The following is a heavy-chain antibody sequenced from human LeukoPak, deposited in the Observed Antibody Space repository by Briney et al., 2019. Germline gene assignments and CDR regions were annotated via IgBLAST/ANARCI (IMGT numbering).Heavy chain of an antibody. Sequence: SETLSLTCTVSGGSISSYYWSWIRQPPGKGLEWSGYIYYSGSTNYNPSLKSRVTISVDTSKNQFSLKLSSVTAADTAVYYCARSSIAVAGTIGYFDYWGQGTLVTVSS. J-gene: IGHJ4*02. V-gene: IGHV4-59*01. D-gene: IGHD6-19*01. CDR1: GGSISSYY. CDR3: ARSSIAVAGTIGYFDY. CDR2: IYYSGST.